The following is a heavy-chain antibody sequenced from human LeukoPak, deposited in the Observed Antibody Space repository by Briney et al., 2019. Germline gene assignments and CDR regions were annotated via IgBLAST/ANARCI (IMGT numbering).Heavy chain of an antibody. CDR3: VRGITMVRGVILPYY. V-gene: IGHV1-69*05. D-gene: IGHD3-10*01. CDR2: IIPIFGTA. CDR1: GGTFSSYA. J-gene: IGHJ4*02. Sequence: SVKVSCKASGGTFSSYAISWVRQAPGQGLEWMGGIIPIFGTANYAQKLQGRVTMTTDTSTSTAYMELRSLRSDDTAVYYCVRGITMVRGVILPYYWGQGTLVTVSS.